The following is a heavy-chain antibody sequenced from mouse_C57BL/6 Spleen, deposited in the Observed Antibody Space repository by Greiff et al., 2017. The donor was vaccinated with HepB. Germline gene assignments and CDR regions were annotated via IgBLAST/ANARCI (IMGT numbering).Heavy chain of an antibody. CDR1: GYTFTSYW. D-gene: IGHD1-1*01. Sequence: VQLQQSGAELVMPGASVKLSCKASGYTFTSYWMHWVKQRPGQGLEWIGEIDPSDSYTNYNQKFKGKSTLTVDKSSSTAYMQLSSLTSEDSAVYYCARSNFNYYGSSYGGFAYWGQGTLVTVSA. CDR3: ARSNFNYYGSSYGGFAY. CDR2: IDPSDSYT. J-gene: IGHJ3*01. V-gene: IGHV1-69*01.